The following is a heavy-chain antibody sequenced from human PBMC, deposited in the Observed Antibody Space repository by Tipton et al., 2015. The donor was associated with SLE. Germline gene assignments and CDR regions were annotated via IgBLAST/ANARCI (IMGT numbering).Heavy chain of an antibody. J-gene: IGHJ3*02. CDR3: ARHEGGNSTPFDI. D-gene: IGHD4-23*01. CDR2: IYYSGST. Sequence: TLSLTCTVSGGSISSYYWSWIRQPPGKGLEWIGYIYYSGSTNYNPSLKSRVTISVDTSKNQFSLKLSSVTAADTAVYYCARHEGGNSTPFDIRGQGTMVTVSS. CDR1: GGSISSYY. V-gene: IGHV4-59*01.